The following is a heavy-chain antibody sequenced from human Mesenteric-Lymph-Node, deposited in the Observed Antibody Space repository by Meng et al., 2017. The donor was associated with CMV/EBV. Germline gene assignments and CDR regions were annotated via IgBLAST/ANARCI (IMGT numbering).Heavy chain of an antibody. D-gene: IGHD6-19*01. V-gene: IGHV3-30*03. Sequence: GESLKISCAASGFTFRFYGMHWVRQAPGKGLEWVAVISYDGSNKYYADSVKGRFTISRDNSKNTLYLQMNSLRAEDTAVYYCARDPFRAVAGFDYWGQGTLVTVSS. J-gene: IGHJ4*02. CDR1: GFTFRFYG. CDR2: ISYDGSNK. CDR3: ARDPFRAVAGFDY.